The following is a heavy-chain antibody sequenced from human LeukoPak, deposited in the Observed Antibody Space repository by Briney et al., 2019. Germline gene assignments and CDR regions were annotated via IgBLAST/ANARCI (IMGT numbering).Heavy chain of an antibody. CDR1: GFTFSSYS. V-gene: IGHV3-21*01. D-gene: IGHD6-13*01. J-gene: IGHJ4*02. CDR2: ISSSSYI. CDR3: ARGDSSSWFMVPTDY. Sequence: GGSLRLSCAASGFTFSSYSMNWVRQAPGKGLEWVSSISSSSYIYYADSVKGRFTISRDNAKNSLYLQMNSLGAEDTAVYYCARGDSSSWFMVPTDYWGQGTLVTVSS.